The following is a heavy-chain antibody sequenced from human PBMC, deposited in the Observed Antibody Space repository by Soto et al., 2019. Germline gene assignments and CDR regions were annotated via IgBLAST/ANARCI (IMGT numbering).Heavy chain of an antibody. CDR3: ARGLWSFDY. D-gene: IGHD5-18*01. Sequence: QVQLVESGGSVVQPGRSLRLSCAASGFTFSSYGMHWVRQAPGKGLEWVAVIWLDGSNKYYADSVKGRFTISRDNSKNTLYLQMNSLRSEDTAVYYCARGLWSFDYWGQGNLVTVSS. V-gene: IGHV3-33*01. CDR1: GFTFSSYG. CDR2: IWLDGSNK. J-gene: IGHJ4*02.